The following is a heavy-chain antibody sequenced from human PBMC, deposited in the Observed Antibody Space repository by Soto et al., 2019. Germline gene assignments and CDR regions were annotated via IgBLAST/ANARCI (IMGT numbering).Heavy chain of an antibody. Sequence: PSETLSLTCSVSGDTIRSDYWNWIRQPPGKGLEWIGETHHIGNTNYNPSLESRVTISLDKSKNQFSLKLTSVTAADTAVYFCARTGKFYYYDMSGLPFDPWGPGVLVTVSS. V-gene: IGHV4-59*12. CDR3: ARTGKFYYYDMSGLPFDP. D-gene: IGHD3-22*01. CDR1: GDTIRSDY. J-gene: IGHJ5*02. CDR2: THHIGNT.